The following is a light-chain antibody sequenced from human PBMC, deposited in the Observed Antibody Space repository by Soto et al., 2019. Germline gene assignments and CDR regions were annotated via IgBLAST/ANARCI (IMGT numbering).Light chain of an antibody. CDR3: QQRTNWPLT. Sequence: EIVLTQSPATLSLSPGERATLSCRASQSVSRSLAWYQQSPGQAPRLLIYDASNRATGIPARFSGSGSGTDFTLPISSLEPEDFAVYYCQQRTNWPLTFGGGTKVEIK. J-gene: IGKJ4*01. CDR1: QSVSRS. CDR2: DAS. V-gene: IGKV3-11*01.